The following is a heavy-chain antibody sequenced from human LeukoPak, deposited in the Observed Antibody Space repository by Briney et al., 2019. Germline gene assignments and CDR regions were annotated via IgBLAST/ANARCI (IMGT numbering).Heavy chain of an antibody. Sequence: GGSLRLSCAASGFTFYNAWMSCVRQAPGKGLEGVGRIKSKIDGGTADYAAPVKGRFTMSRENSKNMLYLQMNSLKTEDTAVYYCNTVYYYGSGSYSGYWGQGTLVTVSS. D-gene: IGHD3-10*01. J-gene: IGHJ4*02. V-gene: IGHV3-15*01. CDR1: GFTFYNAW. CDR3: NTVYYYGSGSYSGY. CDR2: IKSKIDGGTA.